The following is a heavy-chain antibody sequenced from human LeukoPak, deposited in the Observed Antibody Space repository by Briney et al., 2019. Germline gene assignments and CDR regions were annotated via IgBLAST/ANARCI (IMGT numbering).Heavy chain of an antibody. Sequence: SETLSLTCTVSGGSISSYDWSWIRQPAGKGLEWIGRIYTRGSTNYNPSLKSRVSMSVDTSKKQFSLKLSSVTAADTAVYYCASGTWGFYDTTVGVYWGQGTLVTVSS. CDR1: GGSISSYD. D-gene: IGHD3-22*01. J-gene: IGHJ4*02. V-gene: IGHV4-4*07. CDR3: ASGTWGFYDTTVGVY. CDR2: IYTRGST.